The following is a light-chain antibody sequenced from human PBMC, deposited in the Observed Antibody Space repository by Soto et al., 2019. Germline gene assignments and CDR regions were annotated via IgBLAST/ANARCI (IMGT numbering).Light chain of an antibody. CDR1: QSISSY. J-gene: IGKJ4*01. CDR3: QQSYSTPFT. Sequence: DIQMTQSPSSLSASVGDRVTISCRASQSISSYLNWYQQKPGIAPNVLIYAASSLQSGVPSRFSGSGSGTDFTLTISSLQPADFATYYCQQSYSTPFTFGGGTKVEIK. V-gene: IGKV1-39*01. CDR2: AAS.